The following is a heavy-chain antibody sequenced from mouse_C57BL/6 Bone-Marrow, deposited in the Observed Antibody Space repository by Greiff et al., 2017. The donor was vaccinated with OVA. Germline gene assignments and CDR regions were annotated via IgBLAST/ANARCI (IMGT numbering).Heavy chain of an antibody. Sequence: VQLQQSGPELVKPGASVKISCKASGYTFTDYYMNWVKQSHGKSLEWIGDINPNNGGTSYNQKFKGKATLTVDKSSSTAYMELNSLTSEDSAVYYCARARITTVVDYWGQGTTLTVSS. V-gene: IGHV1-26*01. CDR3: ARARITTVVDY. J-gene: IGHJ2*01. D-gene: IGHD1-1*01. CDR2: INPNNGGT. CDR1: GYTFTDYY.